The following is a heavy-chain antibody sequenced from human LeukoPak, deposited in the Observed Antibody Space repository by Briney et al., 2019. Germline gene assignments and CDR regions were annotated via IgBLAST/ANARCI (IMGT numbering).Heavy chain of an antibody. D-gene: IGHD4-17*01. CDR1: GGSISSSSYY. Sequence: SETLSLTCTVSGGSISSSSYYWGWIRQPPGKGLEWIGSIYYSGSTNYNPSLKSRVTISVDTSKNQFSLKLSSVTAADTAVYYCARAARESDYGDYGYWGQGTLVTVSS. CDR2: IYYSGST. CDR3: ARAARESDYGDYGY. J-gene: IGHJ4*02. V-gene: IGHV4-39*07.